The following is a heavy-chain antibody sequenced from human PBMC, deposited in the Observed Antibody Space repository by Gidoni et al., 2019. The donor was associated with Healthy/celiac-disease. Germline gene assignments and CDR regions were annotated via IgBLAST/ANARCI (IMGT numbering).Heavy chain of an antibody. CDR1: GGSISSRSYY. D-gene: IGHD3-9*01. CDR2: IYYSGST. CDR3: ARHKGSLRYFDWLLSGIDY. Sequence: QLQLQESGPGLVKPSETLSLTCTVSGGSISSRSYYWGWIRQPPGKGLEWIGSIYYSGSTYYNPSLKSRVTISVDTSKNQFSLKLSSVTAADTAVYYCARHKGSLRYFDWLLSGIDYWGQGTLVTVSS. J-gene: IGHJ4*02. V-gene: IGHV4-39*01.